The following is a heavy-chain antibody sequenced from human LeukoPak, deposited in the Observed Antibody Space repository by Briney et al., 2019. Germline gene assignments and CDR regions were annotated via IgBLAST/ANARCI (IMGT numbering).Heavy chain of an antibody. CDR1: GYTFTYYY. V-gene: IGHV1-46*01. CDR3: ARLMATQYYFDY. Sequence: GASVKVSCTTSGYTFTYYYMHWVRQAPGQGLEWMGIINPSGGSTTYAQTFEGRVTMTRDTSTSTVYLELSSLRSEDTAVYYCARLMATQYYFDYWGQGTLVTVSS. CDR2: INPSGGST. J-gene: IGHJ4*02. D-gene: IGHD5-24*01.